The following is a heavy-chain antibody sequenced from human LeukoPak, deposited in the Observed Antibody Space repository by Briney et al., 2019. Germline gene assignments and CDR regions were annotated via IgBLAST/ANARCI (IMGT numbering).Heavy chain of an antibody. CDR1: GGSISSYY. CDR3: AGVRGAFDY. J-gene: IGHJ4*02. D-gene: IGHD3-10*01. Sequence: PSETLSLTCTVSGGSISSYYWSWIRQPPGKGLEWIGYIYYSGSTNYNPSLKSRVTISVDTSKNQFSLKLSSVTAADPAVYYCAGVRGAFDYWGQGTLVTVSS. CDR2: IYYSGST. V-gene: IGHV4-59*01.